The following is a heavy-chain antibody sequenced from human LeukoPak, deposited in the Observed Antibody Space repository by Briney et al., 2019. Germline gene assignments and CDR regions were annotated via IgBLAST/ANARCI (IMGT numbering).Heavy chain of an antibody. CDR1: GFTFSNYG. CDR2: ISGSGGST. D-gene: IGHD5-18*01. V-gene: IGHV3-23*01. Sequence: GGSLRLSCAASGFTFSNYGMSWVRQSPGKGLEWVSTISGSGGSTSYADSVKGRFTISRDNSKNTLYLQMNSLRAEDTAVYYCARGRGYSYGYPYYYMDVWGKGTTVTISS. CDR3: ARGRGYSYGYPYYYMDV. J-gene: IGHJ6*03.